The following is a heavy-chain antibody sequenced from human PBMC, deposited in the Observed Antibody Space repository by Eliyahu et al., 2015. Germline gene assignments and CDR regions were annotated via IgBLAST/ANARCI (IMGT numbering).Heavy chain of an antibody. Sequence: QVQLVESGGGLVKPGGSLRLSCAASGFTXSAYYMSWIRQAPGKGLGWVSXISSRGTTIYYADSVKGRFTISRDKAKKSLYLQMNSLRAEDTAVYYCARISRAMIVVRSAFDIWGQGTMVTVSS. J-gene: IGHJ3*02. CDR1: GFTXSAYY. CDR3: ARISRAMIVVRSAFDI. CDR2: ISSRGTTI. V-gene: IGHV3-11*01. D-gene: IGHD3-22*01.